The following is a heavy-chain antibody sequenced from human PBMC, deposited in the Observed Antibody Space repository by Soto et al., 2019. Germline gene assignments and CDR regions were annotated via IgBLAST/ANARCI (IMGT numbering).Heavy chain of an antibody. Sequence: SETLSLTFIVSGGSISTYYWSWIRQPPGKGLEWIGYIYYSGSTNYNPSLKSRVTISVDMSKNQLSLDLSSVTAADTAVYYCAREPRSSGWFEYWGQGTPVTVS. V-gene: IGHV4-59*01. CDR2: IYYSGST. CDR3: AREPRSSGWFEY. CDR1: GGSISTYY. D-gene: IGHD6-19*01. J-gene: IGHJ5*01.